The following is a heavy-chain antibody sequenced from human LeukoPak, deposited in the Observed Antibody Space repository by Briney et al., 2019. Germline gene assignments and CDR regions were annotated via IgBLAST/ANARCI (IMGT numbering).Heavy chain of an antibody. Sequence: ASVKVSCKASGYTFTGYYMRWVRQAPGQGLEWMGWINPNSGGTNYAQKFQGRVTMTRDTSISTAYMELSRLRSDDTAVYYCAREGRDGYNREDNWFDPWGQGTLVTVSS. CDR3: AREGRDGYNREDNWFDP. V-gene: IGHV1-2*02. CDR2: INPNSGGT. J-gene: IGHJ5*02. D-gene: IGHD5-12*01. CDR1: GYTFTGYY.